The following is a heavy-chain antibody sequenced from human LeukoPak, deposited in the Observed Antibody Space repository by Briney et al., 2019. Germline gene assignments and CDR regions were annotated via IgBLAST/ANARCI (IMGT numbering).Heavy chain of an antibody. CDR1: GGSISSGGYY. V-gene: IGHV4-31*03. CDR2: IYYSGST. D-gene: IGHD1-26*01. Sequence: PSQTLSLTCTVSGGSISSGGYYWSWIRQHPGKGLEWIGYIYYSGSTYYNPSLKSRVTISVDTSKNQFSLKLSSVTAADTAVYHCARDHGRATLNYYGMDVWGQGTTVTVSS. CDR3: ARDHGRATLNYYGMDV. J-gene: IGHJ6*02.